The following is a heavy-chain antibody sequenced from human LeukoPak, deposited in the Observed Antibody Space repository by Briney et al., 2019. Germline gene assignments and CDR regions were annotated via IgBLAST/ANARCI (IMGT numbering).Heavy chain of an antibody. J-gene: IGHJ4*02. Sequence: GGSLRLSCAVSGITLSNYGMSWVRQAPGKGLEWVAGISDSGGRTNYADSVKGRFTISRDNPKNTLYLQRKSLRAEDTAVYFCAKRGVVIRVILVGFHKEAYYFDSWGQGALVTVSS. D-gene: IGHD3-22*01. CDR3: AKRGVVIRVILVGFHKEAYYFDS. CDR2: ISDSGGRT. CDR1: GITLSNYG. V-gene: IGHV3-23*01.